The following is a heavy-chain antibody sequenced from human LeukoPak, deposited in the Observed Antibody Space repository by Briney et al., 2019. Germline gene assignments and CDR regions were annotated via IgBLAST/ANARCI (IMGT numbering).Heavy chain of an antibody. D-gene: IGHD7-27*01. CDR2: INPNRGGT. J-gene: IGHJ4*02. CDR3: SRGPHWDPHFDF. V-gene: IGHV1-2*02. Sequence: ASVKVSCKASGFTFTAYYMHWVRQAPGQRLEWMGWINPNRGGTNYAQNFQGRVIMTWDTSIGTASMELSRLRSDDTAVYYCSRGPHWDPHFDFWGQGTLVTVSS. CDR1: GFTFTAYY.